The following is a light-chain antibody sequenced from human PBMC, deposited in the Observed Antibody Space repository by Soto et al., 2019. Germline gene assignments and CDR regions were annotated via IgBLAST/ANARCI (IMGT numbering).Light chain of an antibody. CDR2: RNN. CDR1: RSNIGSNY. V-gene: IGLV1-47*01. J-gene: IGLJ1*01. Sequence: QSALTQPPSASGTPGQRVTISCSGSRSNIGSNYVYWYQQLPGTAPKLLIYRNNQRPSGVPDRFSGSKSGTSASLAISGLRSEDEADYYCAAWDDSLSGYVFGTGTQLTVL. CDR3: AAWDDSLSGYV.